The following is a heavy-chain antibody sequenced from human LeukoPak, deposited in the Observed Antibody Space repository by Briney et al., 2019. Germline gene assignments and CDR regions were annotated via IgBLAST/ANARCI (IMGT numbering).Heavy chain of an antibody. CDR1: GFTFTSYW. CDR2: IRRKTDGETT. D-gene: IGHD2-21*01. Sequence: KAGGSLRLSCAVSGFTFTSYWMSWVRQAPGKGLEWVGRIRRKTDGETTDDAAPVKGRFTISRDDSKNTLYLQMNSLKTEDTAVYYCVTDLVIKGYFDYWGQGALVTVSS. V-gene: IGHV3-15*01. CDR3: VTDLVIKGYFDY. J-gene: IGHJ4*02.